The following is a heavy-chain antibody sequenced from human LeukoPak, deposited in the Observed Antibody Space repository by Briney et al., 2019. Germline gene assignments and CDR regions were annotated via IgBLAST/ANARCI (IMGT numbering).Heavy chain of an antibody. CDR1: GGSFSGYY. V-gene: IGHV4-34*01. CDR2: INHSGST. J-gene: IGHJ4*02. D-gene: IGHD2-21*02. CDR3: AREKEYCGGDCSVFGS. Sequence: KPSETLSLTCAVYGGSFSGYYWSWIRQPPGKGLEWIGEINHSGSTNYNPSLKSRFTISVEKSKNQFSLKLSSVTAADTAVYYCAREKEYCGGDCSVFGSWGQGTLVTVSS.